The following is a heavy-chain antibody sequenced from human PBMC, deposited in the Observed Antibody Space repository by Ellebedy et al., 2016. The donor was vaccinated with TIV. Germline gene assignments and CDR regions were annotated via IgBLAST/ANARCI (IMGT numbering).Heavy chain of an antibody. CDR3: ARDTFGGWSGFDY. V-gene: IGHV4-59*12. J-gene: IGHJ4*02. Sequence: SETLSLTCSVSGASIKNDYWSWIRQSPGKGLEWIGYIYCSGTTNYSPSLRSRVTISVDTSKNQVSLKLSSVTTADTAIYYCARDTFGGWSGFDYWGQGSLVTVSS. CDR2: IYCSGTT. D-gene: IGHD3-3*01. CDR1: GASIKNDY.